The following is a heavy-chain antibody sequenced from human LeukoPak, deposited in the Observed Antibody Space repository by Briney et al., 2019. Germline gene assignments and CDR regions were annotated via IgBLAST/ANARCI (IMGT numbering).Heavy chain of an antibody. CDR3: ASILAGFGVVTPGFR. CDR1: GFTFSSYA. D-gene: IGHD3-3*01. Sequence: GGSLRLSCAASGFTFSSYAMHWVRQAPGKGLEWVAVISYDGSNKYYADSVKGRFTISRDNSKNTLYLQMNSLRAEDTAVYYCASILAGFGVVTPGFRWGQGTLVTVSS. CDR2: ISYDGSNK. V-gene: IGHV3-30-3*01. J-gene: IGHJ4*02.